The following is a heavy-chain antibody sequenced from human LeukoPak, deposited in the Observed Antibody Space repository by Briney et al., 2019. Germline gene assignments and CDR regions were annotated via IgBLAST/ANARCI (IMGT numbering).Heavy chain of an antibody. CDR2: ISPDGSST. Sequence: GGSLRLSCAASGFTFSNYWMHWVRQAPGKGLVWVSRISPDGSSTTYADSVKGRFTISRDNAKNTLFLQMNSLRAEDTAVYYCAKDVKMFRGPMIMRHFDYWGQGTLVTVSS. V-gene: IGHV3-74*01. CDR3: AKDVKMFRGPMIMRHFDY. D-gene: IGHD3-10*01. J-gene: IGHJ4*02. CDR1: GFTFSNYW.